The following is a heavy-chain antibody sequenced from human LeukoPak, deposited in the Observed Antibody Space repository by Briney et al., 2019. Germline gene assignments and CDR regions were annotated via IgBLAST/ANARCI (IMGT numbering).Heavy chain of an antibody. D-gene: IGHD2-15*01. CDR1: GGSFSGYY. CDR3: ARHGSRILKY. Sequence: SSETLSLTCAVYGGSFSGYYWSWIRQPPGKGLEWIGEINHSGSTNYNPSLKSRVTISVDTSKNQFSLKLSSVTAADTAVYYCARHGSRILKYWGQGTLVTVSS. CDR2: INHSGST. V-gene: IGHV4-34*01. J-gene: IGHJ4*02.